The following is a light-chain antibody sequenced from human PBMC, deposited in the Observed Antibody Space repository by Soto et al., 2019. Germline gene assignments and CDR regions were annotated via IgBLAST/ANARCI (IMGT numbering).Light chain of an antibody. CDR2: GAS. CDR3: QQYGSSPLYT. J-gene: IGKJ2*01. CDR1: QSVRSIY. Sequence: EIVLTQSPGTLSLSPGERATLSCRASQSVRSIYLGWYQQKPGQAPRLLIYGASTRATGIPDRFSGSRSGTDFTLTISRLEPEDFAVYYCQQYGSSPLYTFGQGTKLEI. V-gene: IGKV3-20*01.